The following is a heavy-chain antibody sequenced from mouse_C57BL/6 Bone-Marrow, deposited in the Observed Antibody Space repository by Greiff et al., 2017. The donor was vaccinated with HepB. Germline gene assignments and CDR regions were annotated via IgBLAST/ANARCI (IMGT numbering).Heavy chain of an antibody. V-gene: IGHV1-81*01. CDR1: GYTFTSYG. D-gene: IGHD2-3*01. CDR3: ARGGWLLQNWYFDV. CDR2: IYPRSGNT. J-gene: IGHJ1*03. Sequence: QVHVKQSGAELARPGASVKLSCKASGYTFTSYGISWVKQRTGQGLEWIGEIYPRSGNTYYNEKFKGKATLTADKSSSTAYMELRSLTSEDSAVYFCARGGWLLQNWYFDVWAQGPRSPSPQ.